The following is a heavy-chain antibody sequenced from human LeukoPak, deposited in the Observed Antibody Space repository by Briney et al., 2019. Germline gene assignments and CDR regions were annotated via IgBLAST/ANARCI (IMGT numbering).Heavy chain of an antibody. J-gene: IGHJ6*02. CDR3: ARFGVDYDMDV. D-gene: IGHD3-16*01. CDR2: IHCSGKA. CDR1: GGSIGGYH. V-gene: IGHV4-59*13. Sequence: CETLSLTCTVSGGSIGGYHWAWLSHPPGKGLELIRLIHCSGKANYNPSLRSLITIAVDTAKNHTFLKVTSGTAADTAVYYCARFGVDYDMDVWGQGTTVTVS.